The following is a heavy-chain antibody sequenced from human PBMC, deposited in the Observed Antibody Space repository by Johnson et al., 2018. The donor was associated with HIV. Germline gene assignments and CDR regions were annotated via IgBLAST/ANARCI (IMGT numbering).Heavy chain of an antibody. CDR3: ARDFESAAGI. CDR2: IYSGGST. CDR1: GFTVSTKY. J-gene: IGHJ3*02. Sequence: VQLVESGGGLIQPGGSLRLSCAVSGFTVSTKYMTWVRQDPGKGLEWVSVIYSGGSTYYADSVKGRFTISRDNSKNTLYLQMNSLRAEDTAVYYCARDFESAAGIWGQGTMVTVSS. D-gene: IGHD6-13*01. V-gene: IGHV3-53*01.